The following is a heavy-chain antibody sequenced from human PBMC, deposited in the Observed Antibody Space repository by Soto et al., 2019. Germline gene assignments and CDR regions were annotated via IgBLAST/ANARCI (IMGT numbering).Heavy chain of an antibody. Sequence: GASVKVSCKASGGTFSSYAISWVRQAPGQGLEWMGGIIPIFGTANYAQKFQGRVTITADESTSTAYMELSSLRSEDTAVYYCADHYYDSSGYQHAFDIWGQGTMVTVSS. CDR2: IIPIFGTA. V-gene: IGHV1-69*13. D-gene: IGHD3-22*01. CDR3: ADHYYDSSGYQHAFDI. J-gene: IGHJ3*02. CDR1: GGTFSSYA.